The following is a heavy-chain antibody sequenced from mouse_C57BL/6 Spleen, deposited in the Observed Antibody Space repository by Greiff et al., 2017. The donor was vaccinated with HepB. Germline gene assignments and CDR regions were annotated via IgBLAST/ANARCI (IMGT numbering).Heavy chain of an antibody. CDR1: GYAFSSSW. CDR3: ASYYFDY. Sequence: QVQLQQSGPELVKPGASVKISCKASGYAFSSSWMNWVKQRPGKGLEWIGRIYPGDGDTNYNGKFKGKATLTADKSSSTAYMQLSSLTSEDSAVYFYASYYFDYWGKGTPLTVSS. V-gene: IGHV1-82*01. J-gene: IGHJ2*01. CDR2: IYPGDGDT.